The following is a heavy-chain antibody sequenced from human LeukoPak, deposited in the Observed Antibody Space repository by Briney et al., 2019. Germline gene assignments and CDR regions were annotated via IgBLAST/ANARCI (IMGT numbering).Heavy chain of an antibody. Sequence: ASVKVSCKASGYTFTSYGISWVRQAPGQGLEWMGWISAYNGNTNYAQKLQGRVTMTTDTSTSTACMELRSLRSDDTAVYYCARVDYYDSSGLDYWGQGTLVTVSS. CDR3: ARVDYYDSSGLDY. CDR2: ISAYNGNT. D-gene: IGHD3-22*01. CDR1: GYTFTSYG. J-gene: IGHJ4*02. V-gene: IGHV1-18*01.